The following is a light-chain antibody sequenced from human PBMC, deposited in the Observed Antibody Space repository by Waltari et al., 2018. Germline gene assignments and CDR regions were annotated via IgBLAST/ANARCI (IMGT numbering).Light chain of an antibody. CDR2: INSDGSH. CDR3: QTGGNGSWV. V-gene: IGLV4-69*01. CDR1: SGYSSNI. Sequence: QLVLTQSPSASASLGASVKLTCTLSSGYSSNIVAWHQQQPEKGPRYLMQINSDGSHNKGDGMPVRVSGSGSGAERYLTISSVQPEDEADYYCQTGGNGSWVFGGGTTLTVL. J-gene: IGLJ3*02.